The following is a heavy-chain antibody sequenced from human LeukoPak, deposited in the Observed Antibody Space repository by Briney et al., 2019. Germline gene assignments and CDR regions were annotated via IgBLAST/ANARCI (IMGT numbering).Heavy chain of an antibody. CDR1: GFTFSSYA. D-gene: IGHD3-22*01. Sequence: PGGSLRLSCAASGFTFSSYAMSWVRQAPGKGLEWVSAISGSGGSTYYADSVKGRFTISRDNSKNTLYLQMNSLRDEDTAVYYCARPPYYYDSNDAFDIWGQGTMVTVSS. V-gene: IGHV3-23*01. J-gene: IGHJ3*02. CDR2: ISGSGGST. CDR3: ARPPYYYDSNDAFDI.